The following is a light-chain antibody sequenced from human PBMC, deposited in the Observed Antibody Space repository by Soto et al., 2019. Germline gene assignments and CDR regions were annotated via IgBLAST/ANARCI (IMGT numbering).Light chain of an antibody. Sequence: QLVLTQSPSASASLGASVKLTCTLSSGHSSYAIAWHQQQPEKGPRYLMKLNSDGSHSKGDGLPDRFSGSSSGAERYLTISSLQSEDEADYYCQTWGTGLLVFGGGTKLTVL. CDR3: QTWGTGLLV. CDR1: SGHSSYA. CDR2: LNSDGSH. J-gene: IGLJ3*02. V-gene: IGLV4-69*01.